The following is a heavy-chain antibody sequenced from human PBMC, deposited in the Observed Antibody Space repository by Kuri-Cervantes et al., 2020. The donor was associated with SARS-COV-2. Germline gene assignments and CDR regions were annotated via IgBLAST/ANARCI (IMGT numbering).Heavy chain of an antibody. CDR3: ARGCCSSTSWGSFDY. D-gene: IGHD2-2*01. J-gene: IGHJ4*02. CDR2: ISSSSSTI. V-gene: IGHV3-48*01. CDR1: GFTFSSYS. Sequence: GESLKISCAASGFTFSSYSMNWVRQAPGKGLEWVSYISSSSSTIYYADSVKGRFTISRDNAKNSLYLQMDSLRAEDTAVYYCARGCCSSTSWGSFDYWGQGTLVTVSS.